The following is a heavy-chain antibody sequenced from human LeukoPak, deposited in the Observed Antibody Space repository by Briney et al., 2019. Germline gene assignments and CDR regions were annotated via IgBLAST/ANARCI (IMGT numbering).Heavy chain of an antibody. Sequence: PSETLSLTCTVSGGSISSHYWSWIRQPPGKRLEWIGYINSREYTNYNPSLKSRVAISVDMSKNQFSLKLTSVTAADTAVYYCARRYRGGSSNWDWFDPWGQGTLVTVSS. CDR1: GGSISSHY. J-gene: IGHJ5*02. CDR2: INSREYT. D-gene: IGHD2-2*01. CDR3: ARRYRGGSSNWDWFDP. V-gene: IGHV4-59*11.